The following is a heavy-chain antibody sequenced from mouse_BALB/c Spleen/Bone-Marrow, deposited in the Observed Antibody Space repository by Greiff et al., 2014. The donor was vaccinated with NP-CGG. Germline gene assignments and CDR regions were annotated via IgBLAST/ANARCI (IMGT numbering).Heavy chain of an antibody. CDR3: ARGLWGNYYFDY. V-gene: IGHV1S29*02. Sequence: EVQLQQSGPELVKPGASVKVSCKASGYTFTDYNIHWVKQSHGKSLEWIGYIYPYNGVTGYNQKFKTKATLTVDNSSITAYMELRSLTSEDSAVYYCARGLWGNYYFDYWGQGTTLTVSS. J-gene: IGHJ2*01. D-gene: IGHD2-1*01. CDR1: GYTFTDYN. CDR2: IYPYNGVT.